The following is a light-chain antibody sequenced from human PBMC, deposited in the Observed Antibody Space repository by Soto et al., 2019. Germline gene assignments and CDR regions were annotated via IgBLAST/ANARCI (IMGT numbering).Light chain of an antibody. J-gene: IGKJ4*01. CDR2: GTS. V-gene: IGKV3-15*01. CDR1: QIVSTN. CDR3: QQYSNWPLT. Sequence: EIVMTQSPATLSVSPGERATLSCRASQIVSTNLAWYQHKPGQAPRLLIYGTSTRATGLPARFSGSGSGTEFTLTISSLQSEDFAVYYCQQYSNWPLTFGGGTKVEIK.